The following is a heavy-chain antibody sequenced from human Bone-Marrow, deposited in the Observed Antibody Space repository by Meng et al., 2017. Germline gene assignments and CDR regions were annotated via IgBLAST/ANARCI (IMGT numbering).Heavy chain of an antibody. CDR1: GFTFSSYA. V-gene: IGHV3-23*01. D-gene: IGHD3-10*01. CDR3: AKDKGRPITMVRGVISLALRQPNWFDP. Sequence: GESLKISCAASGFTFSSYAMSWVRQAPGKGLEWVSAISGSGGSTYYADSVKGRFTISRDNSKNTLYLQMNSLRAEDTAVYYCAKDKGRPITMVRGVISLALRQPNWFDPWGQGTLVTGAS. CDR2: ISGSGGST. J-gene: IGHJ5*02.